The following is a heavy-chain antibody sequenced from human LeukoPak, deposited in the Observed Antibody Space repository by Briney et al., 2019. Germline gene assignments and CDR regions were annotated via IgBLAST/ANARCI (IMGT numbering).Heavy chain of an antibody. CDR2: INHSEST. CDR3: ARGMAYCGGDCPGYFQH. CDR1: GGSFSGYY. J-gene: IGHJ1*01. Sequence: SETLSLTCAVYGGSFSGYYWSWIRQPPGKGLEWIGEINHSESTNYNPSLKSRVTISVDTSKNQFSLKLSSMTAADTAVYYCARGMAYCGGDCPGYFQHWGQGTLVTVSS. V-gene: IGHV4-34*01. D-gene: IGHD2-21*02.